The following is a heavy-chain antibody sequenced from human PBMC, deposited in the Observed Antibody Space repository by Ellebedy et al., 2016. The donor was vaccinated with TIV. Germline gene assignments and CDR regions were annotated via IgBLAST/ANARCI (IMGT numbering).Heavy chain of an antibody. CDR2: IYYSGST. V-gene: IGHV4-59*12. CDR1: GGSISSYY. Sequence: SETLSLXCTVSGGSISSYYWSWIRQPPGKGLEWIGYIYYSGSTNYNPSLKSRVTISVDKSMNQFSLKLTSVTAADTAIYYCARHGDFCADHWGQGTLVTVSS. CDR3: ARHGDFCADH. D-gene: IGHD4-17*01. J-gene: IGHJ4*02.